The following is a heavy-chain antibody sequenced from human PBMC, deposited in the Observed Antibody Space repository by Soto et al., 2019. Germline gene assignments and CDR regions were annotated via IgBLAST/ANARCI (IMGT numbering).Heavy chain of an antibody. CDR2: INPNSGGT. CDR1: GYTFTGYY. Sequence: ASVKVSCKASGYTFTGYYMHWLRQSPGQGLEWMGWINPNSGGTNYAQKFQGRVTMTRDTSISTAYMELSRLRSDDTAVYYCARDLADSSGSAFAFDIWGQGTMVTVSS. D-gene: IGHD3-22*01. J-gene: IGHJ3*02. V-gene: IGHV1-2*02. CDR3: ARDLADSSGSAFAFDI.